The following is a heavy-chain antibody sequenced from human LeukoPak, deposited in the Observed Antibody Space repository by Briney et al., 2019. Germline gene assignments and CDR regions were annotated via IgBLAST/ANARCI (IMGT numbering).Heavy chain of an antibody. Sequence: GRSLRLSCAASGFTFSSYAKHWVRQAPGKGLEWVAVISYDGSNKYYADSVKGRFNISRDNSKNTLYLQMNSLRAEDTAVYYCAREGGTYGAFDIWGQGTMVTVSS. CDR3: AREGGTYGAFDI. CDR2: ISYDGSNK. J-gene: IGHJ3*02. V-gene: IGHV3-30-3*01. CDR1: GFTFSSYA. D-gene: IGHD3-16*01.